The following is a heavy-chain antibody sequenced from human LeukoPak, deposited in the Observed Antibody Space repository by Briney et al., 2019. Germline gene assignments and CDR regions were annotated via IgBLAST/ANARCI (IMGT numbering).Heavy chain of an antibody. CDR1: GDSINSSNSY. D-gene: IGHD1-26*01. V-gene: IGHV4-39*01. J-gene: IGHJ5*02. CDR2: IYYSGNT. Sequence: PSETLSLTCNVSGDSINSSNSYWGWIRQPPGKGLEWIGSIYYSGNTYYIPSLKSRVSISVDTSKNQFSLRLSSVTAADTAVYYCAGPSGWFDLWGQGTLVIVSS. CDR3: AGPSGWFDL.